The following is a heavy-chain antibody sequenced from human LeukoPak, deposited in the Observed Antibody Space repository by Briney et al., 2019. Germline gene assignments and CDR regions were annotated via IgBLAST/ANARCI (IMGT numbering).Heavy chain of an antibody. Sequence: SETLSLTCTVSGGSISSFYWSWIRQPPGKAPEWIGYIYYSGSTTYNPSLKSRVTISLDTSKNQVSLKLTSVTAADTAVYYCAKSKSGTTVYAFDVWGQGTMVTVFS. CDR1: GGSISSFY. CDR2: IYYSGST. J-gene: IGHJ3*01. V-gene: IGHV4-59*01. CDR3: AKSKSGTTVYAFDV. D-gene: IGHD1-1*01.